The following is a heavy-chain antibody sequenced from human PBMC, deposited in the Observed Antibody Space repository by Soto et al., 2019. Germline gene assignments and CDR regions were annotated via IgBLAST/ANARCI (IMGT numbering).Heavy chain of an antibody. J-gene: IGHJ4*02. Sequence: PGGSLRLSCAASGFTFISYSINWVRQAPGKGLDRVSYISRSSSTIYYADSVKARFTISRANAKTSLYLQMNSLRAEDTAVYYCAREVPEQSIAAAGPKTFFDYWGQPPLLSVSS. D-gene: IGHD6-13*01. CDR3: AREVPEQSIAAAGPKTFFDY. CDR1: GFTFISYS. CDR2: ISRSSSTI. V-gene: IGHV3-48*01.